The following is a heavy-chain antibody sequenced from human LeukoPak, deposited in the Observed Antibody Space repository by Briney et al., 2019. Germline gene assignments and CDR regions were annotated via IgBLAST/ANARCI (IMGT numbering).Heavy chain of an antibody. CDR1: GFSFSTSW. CDR3: AKDGDYVWGSYRYYYFDY. CDR2: ISSDGSTT. J-gene: IGHJ4*02. Sequence: GGSLRLSCVASGFSFSTSWMHWVRHVPGKGLVWVARISSDGSTTAHADSVKGRFTISRDNSKNTLYLQMNSLRAEDTAVYYCAKDGDYVWGSYRYYYFDYWGQGTLVTVSS. D-gene: IGHD3-16*02. V-gene: IGHV3-74*03.